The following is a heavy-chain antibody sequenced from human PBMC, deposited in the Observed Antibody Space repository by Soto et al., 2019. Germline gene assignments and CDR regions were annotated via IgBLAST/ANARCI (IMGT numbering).Heavy chain of an antibody. V-gene: IGHV1-46*01. D-gene: IGHD6-6*01. CDR2: INPSGGST. CDR3: ARVDGHLSIGDAFDI. Sequence: QVQLVQSGAEVKKPGASVKVYCKASGYTFTSYYMHWVRQAPGQGLEWMGIINPSGGSTSYAQKFQGRVTMTRDTSTSTVYMELSSLRSEDTAVYYCARVDGHLSIGDAFDIWGQGTMVTVSS. J-gene: IGHJ3*02. CDR1: GYTFTSYY.